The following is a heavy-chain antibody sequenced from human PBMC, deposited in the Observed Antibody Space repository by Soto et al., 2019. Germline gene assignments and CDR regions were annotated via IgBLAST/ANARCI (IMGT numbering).Heavy chain of an antibody. CDR1: GGSISSYY. CDR2: IYYSGST. CDR3: ARDRSGIVATVNYYYYMDV. Sequence: SETLSLTCTVSGGSISSYYWSWIRQPPGKGLEWIGYIYYSGSTNYNPSLKSRVTISVDTSKNQFSLKLSSVTAADTAVYYCARDRSGIVATVNYYYYMDVWGKGTTVTVSS. V-gene: IGHV4-59*01. J-gene: IGHJ6*03. D-gene: IGHD5-12*01.